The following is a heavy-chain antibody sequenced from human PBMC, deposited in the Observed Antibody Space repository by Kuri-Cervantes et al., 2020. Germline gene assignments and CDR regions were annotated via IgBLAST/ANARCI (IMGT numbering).Heavy chain of an antibody. CDR3: AREYQGSSGYLGALHDAFDI. CDR2: IIPIFGTA. V-gene: IGHV1-69*01. CDR1: GGTFSSYA. Sequence: VKVSCKASGGTFSSYAISWVRQAPGQGLEWMGGIIPIFGTANYAQKFQGRVTITADESTSTAYMELSSLRSEDTAVYYCAREYQGSSGYLGALHDAFDIWGQGTMVTVSS. D-gene: IGHD3-22*01. J-gene: IGHJ3*02.